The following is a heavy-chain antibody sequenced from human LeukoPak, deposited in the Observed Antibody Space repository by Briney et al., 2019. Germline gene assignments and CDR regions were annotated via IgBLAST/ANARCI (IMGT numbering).Heavy chain of an antibody. D-gene: IGHD2-15*01. CDR1: GGSISSGSYY. CDR3: ASSPTPHWVAYGYYFDY. CDR2: IYTSGST. Sequence: SETLSLTCTVSGGSISSGSYYWSWLRQPAGKGLEWIGRIYTSGSTNYNPSLKSRVTITVDTSKNQFSLKLSSVTAADTAVYYCASSPTPHWVAYGYYFDYWGQGTLVTVSS. J-gene: IGHJ4*02. V-gene: IGHV4-61*02.